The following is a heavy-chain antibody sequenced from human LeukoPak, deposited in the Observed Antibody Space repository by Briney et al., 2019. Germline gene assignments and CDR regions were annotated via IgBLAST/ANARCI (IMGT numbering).Heavy chain of an antibody. J-gene: IGHJ4*02. CDR2: INSDGTIT. D-gene: IGHD3-9*01. CDR1: GFIFSSYW. V-gene: IGHV3-74*01. CDR3: ARDMTGNVADY. Sequence: PGESLRLSCAASGFIFSSYWMHWVRQILGKGLVWVSRINSDGTITNYADSVKGRFTISRDSAKNTVYLQMNSLTAEDTAVYYCARDMTGNVADYWGQGTLVTVSS.